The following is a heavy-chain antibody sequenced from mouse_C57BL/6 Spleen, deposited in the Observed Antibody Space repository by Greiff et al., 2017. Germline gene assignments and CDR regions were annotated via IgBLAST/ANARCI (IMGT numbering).Heavy chain of an antibody. CDR3: GGGDGNYWFAY. Sequence: EVKVVESGGGLVQPKGSLKLSCAASGFSFNTYAMNWVRQAPGKGLEWVARIRSKSNNYATYYADSVKDRFTISRDDSASMLYLQMNNLNTEEKAIDYWGGGDGNYWFAYWGQGTLVTVSA. V-gene: IGHV10-1*01. CDR2: IRSKSNNYAT. CDR1: GFSFNTYA. D-gene: IGHD2-1*01. J-gene: IGHJ3*01.